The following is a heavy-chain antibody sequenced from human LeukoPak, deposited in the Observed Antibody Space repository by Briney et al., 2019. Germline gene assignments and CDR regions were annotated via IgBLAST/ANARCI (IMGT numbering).Heavy chain of an antibody. CDR3: ARASRPTNSWFDP. CDR2: IHEGGRT. J-gene: IGHJ5*02. V-gene: IGHV4-38-2*01. CDR1: GFTFSSYA. Sequence: GSLRLSCAASGFTFSSYAMTWIRQAPGKGLEWVGTIHEGGRTFYNPSLKGRVTISIDTSKKQFSLDVRSVTAADTAVYYCARASRPTNSWFDPWGQGTLVTVSS. D-gene: IGHD6-6*01.